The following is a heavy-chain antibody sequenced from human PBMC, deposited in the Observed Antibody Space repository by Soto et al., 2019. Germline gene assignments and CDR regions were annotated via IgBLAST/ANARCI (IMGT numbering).Heavy chain of an antibody. CDR1: GYTFTSYY. CDR2: INPSGGST. D-gene: IGHD5-18*01. Sequence: ASVKVSCKASGYTFTSYYMHWVRQAPGQGLEWMGIINPSGGSTSYAQKFQGRVTMTRNTSISTAYMELSSLRSEDTAVYYCAGYSYGLDYWGQGTLVTVSS. CDR3: AGYSYGLDY. V-gene: IGHV1-46*01. J-gene: IGHJ4*02.